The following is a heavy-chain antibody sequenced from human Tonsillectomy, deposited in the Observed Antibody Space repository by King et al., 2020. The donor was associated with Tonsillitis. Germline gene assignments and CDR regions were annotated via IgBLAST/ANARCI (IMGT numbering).Heavy chain of an antibody. CDR3: AREKSPTYYFDY. J-gene: IGHJ4*02. V-gene: IGHV1-46*03. CDR1: GYTFSSYF. Sequence: QLVQSGAEVKKPGASVKVSCRASGYTFSSYFIHWVRQAPGQGLECVGRIDPSGGAIHYAQKFQARVTVTRDTSTGTVYMELSSLSSDDTAVYYCAREKSPTYYFDYWGQGVLVTVSS. CDR2: IDPSGGAI.